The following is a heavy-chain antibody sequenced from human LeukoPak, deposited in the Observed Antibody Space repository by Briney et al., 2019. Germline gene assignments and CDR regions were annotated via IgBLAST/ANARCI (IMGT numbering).Heavy chain of an antibody. Sequence: NPSETLSLTCTVSGGSISSYYWSWIRQPPGKGLEWIGYIYYSGSTNYNPSLKSRVTISVDTSKNQFSLKLSSVTAADTAVYYCARALNDYGGYLDYWGQGTLVTVSS. CDR1: GGSISSYY. CDR3: ARALNDYGGYLDY. V-gene: IGHV4-59*01. CDR2: IYYSGST. D-gene: IGHD4-23*01. J-gene: IGHJ4*02.